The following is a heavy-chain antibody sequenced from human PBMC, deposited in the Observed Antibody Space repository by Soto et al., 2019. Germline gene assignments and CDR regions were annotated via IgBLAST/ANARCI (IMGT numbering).Heavy chain of an antibody. V-gene: IGHV3-9*01. D-gene: IGHD6-13*01. CDR2: INWNSGSI. Sequence: EVQLVESGGGLVQPGRSLRLSCAASGFTFADYAMHWVRQVPGKGLEWVSGINWNSGSIGYAASVKGRFAISRDNAKNSLHLQMNRLRAEDTAFYYCVKDESINWYSGHFRHWGQGTLVTVSS. J-gene: IGHJ1*01. CDR3: VKDESINWYSGHFRH. CDR1: GFTFADYA.